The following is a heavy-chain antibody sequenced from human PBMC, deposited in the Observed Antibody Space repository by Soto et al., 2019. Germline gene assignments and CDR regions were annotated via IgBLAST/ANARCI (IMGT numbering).Heavy chain of an antibody. CDR2: IYGGGTT. V-gene: IGHV4-39*01. CDR1: GASISRTGFH. D-gene: IGHD3-10*01. Sequence: QLQLQESGPGLVKPSETLSLTCAVSGASISRTGFHWGWIRQPPGQGLEWIGSIYGGGTTFYNSSLKSRVTISADTSKNHFSLKLNSVTAADTAVYFCARRGSGHTFDYWGQGTLVTVSS. CDR3: ARRGSGHTFDY. J-gene: IGHJ4*02.